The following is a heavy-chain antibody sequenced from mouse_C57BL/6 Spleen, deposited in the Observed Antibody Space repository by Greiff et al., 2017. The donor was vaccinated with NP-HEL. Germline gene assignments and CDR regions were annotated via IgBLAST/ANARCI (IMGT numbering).Heavy chain of an antibody. CDR1: GYTFTSYW. CDR2: IYPGSGST. CDR3: AALGSHYYGSSAWFAY. Sequence: QVQLKQSGAELVKPGASVKMSCKASGYTFTSYWITWVKQRPGQGLEWIGDIYPGSGSTNYNEKFKSKATLTVDTSSSTAYMQLSSLTSEDSAVYYCAALGSHYYGSSAWFAYWGQGTLVTVSA. D-gene: IGHD1-1*01. J-gene: IGHJ3*01. V-gene: IGHV1-55*01.